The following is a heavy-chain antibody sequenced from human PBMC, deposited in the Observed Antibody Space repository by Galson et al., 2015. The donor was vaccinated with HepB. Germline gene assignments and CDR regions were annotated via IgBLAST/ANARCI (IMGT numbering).Heavy chain of an antibody. CDR3: ARGAVAGLYYFDY. D-gene: IGHD6-19*01. CDR2: IIPIFGTA. J-gene: IGHJ4*02. Sequence: KASGGTFSSCAISWVRQAPGQGLEWMGGIIPIFGTANYAQKFQGRVTITADKSTSTAYMELSSLRSEDTAVYYCARGAVAGLYYFDYWGQGTLVTVSS. CDR1: GGTFSSCA. V-gene: IGHV1-69*06.